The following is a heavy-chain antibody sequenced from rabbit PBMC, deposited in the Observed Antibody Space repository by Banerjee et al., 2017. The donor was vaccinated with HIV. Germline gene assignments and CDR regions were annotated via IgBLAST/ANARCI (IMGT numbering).Heavy chain of an antibody. CDR3: ARATMMLVINL. CDR2: INTSSGNT. Sequence: QEQLEESGGDLVKPEGSLTLTCTASGFSFSNKYVMCWVRQAPGKGLEWIACINTSSGNTVYANWVNGRFTISSHNAQNTLYLQLNSLTAADTATYFCARATMMLVINLWGQGTLVTVS. CDR1: GFSFSNKYV. D-gene: IGHD2-1*01. V-gene: IGHV1S45*01. J-gene: IGHJ4*01.